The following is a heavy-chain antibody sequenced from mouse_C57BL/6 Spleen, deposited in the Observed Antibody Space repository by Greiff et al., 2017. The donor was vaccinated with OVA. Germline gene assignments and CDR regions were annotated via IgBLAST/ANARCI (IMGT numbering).Heavy chain of an antibody. V-gene: IGHV5-17*01. CDR3: ARGLTTGGEEGDY. D-gene: IGHD1-1*01. J-gene: IGHJ2*01. Sequence: EVMLVESGGGLVKPGGSLKLSCAASGFTFSDYGMHWVRQAPEKGLEWVAYISSGSSTIYYADTVKGRFTISRDNAKNTLFLQMTSLRSEDTAMYYCARGLTTGGEEGDYWGQGTTLTVSS. CDR1: GFTFSDYG. CDR2: ISSGSSTI.